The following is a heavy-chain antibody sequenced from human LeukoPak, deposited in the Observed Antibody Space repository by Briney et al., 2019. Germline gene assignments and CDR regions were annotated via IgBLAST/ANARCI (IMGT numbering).Heavy chain of an antibody. V-gene: IGHV3-23*01. Sequence: GGSLRLSCAASGFTFSSCAMSWVRQAPGKGLEWVSAISGSGGSTYYADSVKGRFTISRDNCKNTLYLQMNSLRAEDTAVYYCAKAAGYYYDVDIWGQGTMVTVSS. CDR2: ISGSGGST. J-gene: IGHJ3*02. CDR1: GFTFSSCA. CDR3: AKAAGYYYDVDI. D-gene: IGHD3-22*01.